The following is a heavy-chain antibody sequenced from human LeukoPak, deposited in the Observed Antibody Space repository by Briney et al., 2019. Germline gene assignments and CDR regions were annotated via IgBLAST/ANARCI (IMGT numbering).Heavy chain of an antibody. J-gene: IGHJ3*01. CDR3: TRARGIDAFDL. D-gene: IGHD3-16*01. CDR2: INTDGSII. Sequence: GGSLRLSCAASGFTFSTYWMHWVRQAPGKGLVWVSRINTDGSIITYADSVKGRFTISRNNAKNTLFLQMNSPRAEDTAMYYCTRARGIDAFDLWGQGTVVTVSS. CDR1: GFTFSTYW. V-gene: IGHV3-74*01.